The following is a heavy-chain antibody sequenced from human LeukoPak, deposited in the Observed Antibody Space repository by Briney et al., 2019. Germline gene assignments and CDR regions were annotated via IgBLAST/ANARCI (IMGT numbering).Heavy chain of an antibody. V-gene: IGHV3-30*19. J-gene: IGHJ5*02. CDR3: ARDRDVVVVAAAFDP. D-gene: IGHD2-15*01. Sequence: GGSLRLSCAASGFTLSSYGMHWVGPAPGRGLEWVAVISYDGSNKYYADSVKGRFTISRDNSKNTLYLQMNSLRAEDTAVYYCARDRDVVVVAAAFDPWGQGTLVTVSS. CDR2: ISYDGSNK. CDR1: GFTLSSYG.